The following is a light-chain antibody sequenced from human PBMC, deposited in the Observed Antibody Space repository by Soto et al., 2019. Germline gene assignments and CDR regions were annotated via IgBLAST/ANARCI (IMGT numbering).Light chain of an antibody. CDR2: DVS. CDR3: CSYAGSYTSPYV. V-gene: IGLV2-11*01. J-gene: IGLJ1*01. Sequence: LTQPRSVSGSPGQSVTISCTGTSSDVGGYNYVSWYQQHPGKAPKLMIYDVSKRPSGVPDRFSGSKSGNTASLTISGLQAEDEADYYCCSYAGSYTSPYVFGTGTKVTVL. CDR1: SSDVGGYNY.